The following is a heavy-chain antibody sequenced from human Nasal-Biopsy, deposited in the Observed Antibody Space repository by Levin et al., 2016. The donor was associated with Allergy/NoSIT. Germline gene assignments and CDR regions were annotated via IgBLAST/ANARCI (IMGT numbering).Heavy chain of an antibody. D-gene: IGHD5-12*01. Sequence: SQTLSLTCVISGDSVSSNRAAWNWIRQSPSRGLEWLGRTYYRSQWYTDYALSVESRISVNPDTSKNEFSLQLKSVTPEDTAVYYCARDRTGYDDSGYVRSDVFDIWGQGTMVTVSS. CDR3: ARDRTGYDDSGYVRSDVFDI. J-gene: IGHJ3*02. V-gene: IGHV6-1*01. CDR2: TYYRSQWYT. CDR1: GDSVSSNRAA.